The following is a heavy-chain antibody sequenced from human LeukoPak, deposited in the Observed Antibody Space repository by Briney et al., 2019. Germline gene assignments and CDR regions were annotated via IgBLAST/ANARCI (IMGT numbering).Heavy chain of an antibody. CDR1: GFTFDDYA. CDR3: AKASVVVPAATFDY. J-gene: IGHJ4*02. D-gene: IGHD2-2*01. CDR2: ISWNSGSI. Sequence: PGGSLRLSCAASGFTFDDYAMHWVRHAPGKGLEWVSGISWNSGSIGYADSVKGRFTISRDNAKNSLYLQMNSLRAEDMALYYCAKASVVVPAATFDYWGQGTLVTVSS. V-gene: IGHV3-9*03.